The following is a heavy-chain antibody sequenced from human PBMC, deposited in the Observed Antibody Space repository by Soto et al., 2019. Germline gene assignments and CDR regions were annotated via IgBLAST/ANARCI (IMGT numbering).Heavy chain of an antibody. CDR3: ARHPPPRVAAALYYYYYGMDV. D-gene: IGHD6-13*01. Sequence: SSETLSLTCTVSGGSISSGAYSWSWIPQPPGKGLEWVGYIYHSGSTYYNPSLKSRVTISVDTSKNQFSLKLSSVTAADTAVYYCARHPPPRVAAALYYYYYGMDVWGQGTTVTVSS. CDR1: GGSISSGAYS. V-gene: IGHV4-30-2*01. CDR2: IYHSGST. J-gene: IGHJ6*02.